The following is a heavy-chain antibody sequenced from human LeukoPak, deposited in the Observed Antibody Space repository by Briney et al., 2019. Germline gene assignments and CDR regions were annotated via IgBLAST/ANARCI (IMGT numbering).Heavy chain of an antibody. CDR3: AKLRGYRGGDCYLGYFDY. V-gene: IGHV3-23*01. Sequence: GGSLRLSCAASGFTFSSYAMSWVRQAPGKGLEWVSVISGSDGSTYYAGSVKGRFTISRDNSKNTLSLQMNSLRAEDTAVYYCAKLRGYRGGDCYLGYFDYWGQGTLVTVSS. J-gene: IGHJ4*02. CDR2: ISGSDGST. CDR1: GFTFSSYA. D-gene: IGHD2-21*02.